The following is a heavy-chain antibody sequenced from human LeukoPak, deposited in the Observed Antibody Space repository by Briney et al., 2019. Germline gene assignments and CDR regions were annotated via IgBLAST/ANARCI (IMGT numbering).Heavy chain of an antibody. D-gene: IGHD4-17*01. CDR1: GFTFSSYE. Sequence: GGSLRLSCAASGFTFSSYEMNWVRQAPGKGLEWVSYISSSGSTIYYADSVKGRFTISRDNAKNSLYLQMNSLRAEDTAIYYCTKGYDYADYAYWGQGTLVTVSS. J-gene: IGHJ4*02. CDR2: ISSSGSTI. V-gene: IGHV3-48*03. CDR3: TKGYDYADYAY.